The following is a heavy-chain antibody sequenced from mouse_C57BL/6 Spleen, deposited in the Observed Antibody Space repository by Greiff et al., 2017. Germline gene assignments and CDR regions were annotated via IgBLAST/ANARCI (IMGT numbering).Heavy chain of an antibody. J-gene: IGHJ1*03. V-gene: IGHV3-6*01. D-gene: IGHD2-1*01. CDR1: GYSITSGYY. CDR2: ISYDGSN. Sequence: EVKLMESGPGLVKPSQSLSLTCSVTGYSITSGYYWNWLRQFPGNKLEWMGYISYDGSNNYNPSLKNRISITRDTSKNQFFLKLNSVTTEDTATYDCAREVKEIYYGSYGYFEGWGTGATVTVSS. CDR3: AREVKEIYYGSYGYFEG.